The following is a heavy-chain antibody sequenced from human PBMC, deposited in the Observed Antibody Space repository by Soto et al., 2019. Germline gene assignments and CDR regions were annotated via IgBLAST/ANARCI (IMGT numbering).Heavy chain of an antibody. CDR1: DGSIPSSGYY. CDR3: EREVPYYYDTSGSYSSRLDS. J-gene: IGHJ5*01. CDR2: IYDSVST. V-gene: IGHV4-31*03. D-gene: IGHD3-22*01. Sequence: PSETRSPTFTVSDGSIPSSGYYWSWVRQRPGKGLEWIGYIYDSVSTSYSPSLRSRVLISVDTAKNQISLKRRSVTDADTALYYCEREVPYYYDTSGSYSSRLDSWGQGNLVTVSS.